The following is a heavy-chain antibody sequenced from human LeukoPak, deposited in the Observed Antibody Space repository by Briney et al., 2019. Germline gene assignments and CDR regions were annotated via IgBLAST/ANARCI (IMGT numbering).Heavy chain of an antibody. CDR1: GFTSSDYY. CDR2: ISSSGSTI. J-gene: IGHJ4*02. Sequence: GGSLRLSCAASGFTSSDYYMSWIRQAPGKGLEWVSYISSSGSTIYYADSVKGRFTISRDNAKNSLYLQMNSLRAEDTAVYYCARDTVTTMQYFDYWGQGTLVTVSS. CDR3: ARDTVTTMQYFDY. V-gene: IGHV3-11*01. D-gene: IGHD4-17*01.